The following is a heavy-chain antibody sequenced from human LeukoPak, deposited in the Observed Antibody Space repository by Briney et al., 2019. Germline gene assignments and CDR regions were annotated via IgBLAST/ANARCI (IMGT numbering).Heavy chain of an antibody. D-gene: IGHD5-12*01. V-gene: IGHV3-23*01. J-gene: IGHJ4*02. CDR2: ISGSGGST. Sequence: GGSLRLSCAASGFTFSSYAMSWVRQAPWKGLEWVSAISGSGGSTYYADSVKGRFTISRDNSKNTLYLQMNSLRAEDTAVYYCAKFSLKDDGYSGYYFDYWGQGTLVTVSS. CDR1: GFTFSSYA. CDR3: AKFSLKDDGYSGYYFDY.